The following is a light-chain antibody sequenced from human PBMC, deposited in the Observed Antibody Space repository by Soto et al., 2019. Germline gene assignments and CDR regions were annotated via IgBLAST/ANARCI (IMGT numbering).Light chain of an antibody. CDR3: MQTKLHPRT. CDR2: EVS. Sequence: DLVMTQTPLSLTVTAGQPASISCKSSQSLLHSNGKTYLYWYLQKAGQPPQLLIYEVSNRFSGVPDRFSGSGSGTDFTLKISRVEADDVGVYYCMQTKLHPRTFGQGTKVEIK. CDR1: QSLLHSNGKTY. J-gene: IGKJ1*01. V-gene: IGKV2D-29*01.